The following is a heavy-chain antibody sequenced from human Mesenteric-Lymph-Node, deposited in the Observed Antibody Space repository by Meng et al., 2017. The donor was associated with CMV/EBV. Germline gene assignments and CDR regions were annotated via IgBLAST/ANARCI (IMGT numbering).Heavy chain of an antibody. CDR2: ISAYNGNT. CDR3: ARSFGVVVPAAMPDP. D-gene: IGHD2-2*01. V-gene: IGHV1-18*01. J-gene: IGHJ5*02. CDR1: GYTFTSYG. Sequence: ASVKVSCKASGYTFTSYGISWVRQAPGQGLEWMGWISAYNGNTNYAQKLQGRVTMTTDTSTSTAYMELRSLRSDDTAVYYCARSFGVVVPAAMPDPWGQGTLVIVSS.